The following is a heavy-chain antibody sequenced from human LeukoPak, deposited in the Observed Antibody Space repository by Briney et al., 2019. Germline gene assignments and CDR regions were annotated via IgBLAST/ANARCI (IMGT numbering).Heavy chain of an antibody. CDR3: ARVYCSGGSCYPGY. Sequence: GGSLRLSCAASGFTFNSQYMSWVRQAPGMGLEWVSVIYSGGSTYYADSVKGRFTISRDNSKNTLYLQMNSLGAEDTAVYFCARVYCSGGSCYPGYWGQGILVTVSS. D-gene: IGHD2-15*01. CDR1: GFTFNSQY. J-gene: IGHJ4*02. V-gene: IGHV3-53*01. CDR2: IYSGGST.